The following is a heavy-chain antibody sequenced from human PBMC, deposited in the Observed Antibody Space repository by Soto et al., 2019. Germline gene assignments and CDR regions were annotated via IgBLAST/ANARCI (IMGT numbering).Heavy chain of an antibody. Sequence: SVKVSCKASGGTFSSYAISWVRQAPGQGLEWMGGIIPIFGTANYAQKFQGRVTITADESTSTAYMELSSLRSEDTAVYYCARSLYCSSTSCYVNDYYYGMDVWGQGTTVTVSS. CDR3: ARSLYCSSTSCYVNDYYYGMDV. D-gene: IGHD2-2*01. V-gene: IGHV1-69*13. J-gene: IGHJ6*02. CDR2: IIPIFGTA. CDR1: GGTFSSYA.